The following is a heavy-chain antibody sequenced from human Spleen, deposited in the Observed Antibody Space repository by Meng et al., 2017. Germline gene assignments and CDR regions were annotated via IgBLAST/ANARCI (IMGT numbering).Heavy chain of an antibody. CDR3: ARDQPITSVRGYYYGMDV. CDR1: GFIFGDSA. V-gene: IGHV3-23*01. D-gene: IGHD3-10*01. CDR2: ISGSAIST. J-gene: IGHJ6*02. Sequence: GGSLRLSCEASGFIFGDSAMSWVRQAPGKGLEWVSTISGSAISTYYADSVRGRFTISRDNSRDTLYLQMNGLRAGDTATYYCARDQPITSVRGYYYGMDVWGQGTTVTVSS.